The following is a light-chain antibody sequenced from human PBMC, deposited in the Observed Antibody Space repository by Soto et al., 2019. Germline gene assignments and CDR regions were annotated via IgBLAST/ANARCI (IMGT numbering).Light chain of an antibody. CDR2: AAS. J-gene: IGKJ1*01. Sequence: EIVLTQSPGTLSLSALERGTLXWRSSQSVSSSYLAWYQQKPGQAPRLLIYAASSRATGIPDRFSGSGSGTDFTLTISRLEPEDFAVYYCQQYGSLPWTFGQGTKVDI. V-gene: IGKV3-20*01. CDR3: QQYGSLPWT. CDR1: QSVSSSY.